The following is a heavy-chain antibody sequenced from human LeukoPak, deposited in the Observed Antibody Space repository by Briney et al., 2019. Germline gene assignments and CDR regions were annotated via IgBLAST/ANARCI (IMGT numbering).Heavy chain of an antibody. CDR3: ARDSGGTTSYFDY. V-gene: IGHV5-51*01. Sequence: PGESLKISCKSSGYSFISYWIGWVRQMPGKGLEWMGIIYPGDSDTRYSPSFQGQVTISADTSISTAYLQWSSLKASDTAMYYCARDSGGTTSYFDYWGQGTLVTVSS. J-gene: IGHJ4*02. CDR2: IYPGDSDT. D-gene: IGHD1-1*01. CDR1: GYSFISYW.